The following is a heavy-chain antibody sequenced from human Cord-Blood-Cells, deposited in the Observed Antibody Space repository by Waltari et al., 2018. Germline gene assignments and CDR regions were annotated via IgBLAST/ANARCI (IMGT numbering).Heavy chain of an antibody. J-gene: IGHJ3*02. CDR3: ARDYYGSGSDAFDI. CDR2: IYHSGST. Sequence: QVQLQESGPGLVKPSETLFLTCTVSGYSISSGYYWGWIRQPPGKGLEWIGSIYHSGSTYYNPSLKSRVTISVDTSKNQFSLKLSSVTAADTAVYYCARDYYGSGSDAFDIWGQGTMVTVSS. V-gene: IGHV4-38-2*02. D-gene: IGHD3-10*01. CDR1: GYSISSGYY.